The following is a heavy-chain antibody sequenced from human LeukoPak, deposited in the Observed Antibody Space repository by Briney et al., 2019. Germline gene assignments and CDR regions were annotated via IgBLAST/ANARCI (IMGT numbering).Heavy chain of an antibody. Sequence: SETLSLTCTVSSGSISSSSYYWGWIRQPPGKGLEWIGNIYYSGSTYYNQSLKSRVTISVDTSQSQFSLRLSSVTAADTAVYYCARYDSGGFYRNFDYWGQGTLVTVSS. CDR1: SGSISSSSYY. CDR2: IYYSGST. V-gene: IGHV4-39*01. J-gene: IGHJ4*02. D-gene: IGHD3-22*01. CDR3: ARYDSGGFYRNFDY.